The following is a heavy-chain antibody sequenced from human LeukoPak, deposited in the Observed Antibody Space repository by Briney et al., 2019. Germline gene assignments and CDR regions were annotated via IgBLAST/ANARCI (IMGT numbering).Heavy chain of an antibody. CDR3: ARGGSFSGGF. V-gene: IGHV3-53*01. J-gene: IGHJ4*02. CDR1: GFTVSSNF. CDR2: IHNDYRT. Sequence: GGSLRLSCAASGFTVSSNFMHWVRQAPGKGLEWVAGIHNDYRTFYADSVKGRFTISRDNARNSLYLQMNSLSDEDTAVYHCARGGSFSGGFWGQGTLVTVSS. D-gene: IGHD6-19*01.